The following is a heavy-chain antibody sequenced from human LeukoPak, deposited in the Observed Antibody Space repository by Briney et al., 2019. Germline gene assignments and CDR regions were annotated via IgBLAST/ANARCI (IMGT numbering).Heavy chain of an antibody. CDR1: GYTLTSYA. D-gene: IGHD3-10*01. CDR3: ARQRGYYGSGSYRSGYYMDV. J-gene: IGHJ6*03. CDR2: INTNTGNP. V-gene: IGHV7-4-1*02. Sequence: ASVKLSCKASGYTLTSYAMNWVRQAPGQGLGWRGWINTNTGNPTYAQGFTGRFVFSLDTSVSTPYLQISSLKAEDTAVYYCARQRGYYGSGSYRSGYYMDVWGKGTTVTVSS.